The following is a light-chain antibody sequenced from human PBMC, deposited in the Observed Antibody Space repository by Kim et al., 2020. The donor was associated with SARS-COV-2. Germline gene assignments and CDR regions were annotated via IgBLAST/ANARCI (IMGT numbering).Light chain of an antibody. J-gene: IGLJ2*01. V-gene: IGLV3-1*01. CDR1: KLGDKY. CDR3: QAWDSSHVV. CDR2: QDS. Sequence: SVSPGQTASITCAGDKLGDKYACWYQQKPGQSPVLVIYQDSKRPSGMPERFSGSNSGNTATLTISGTQAMDEADYYCQAWDSSHVVFGGGTKLTVL.